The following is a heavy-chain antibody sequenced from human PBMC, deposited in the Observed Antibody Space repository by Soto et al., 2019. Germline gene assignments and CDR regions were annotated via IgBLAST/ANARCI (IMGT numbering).Heavy chain of an antibody. CDR3: ARGQDGYNFLYAPS. D-gene: IGHD1-1*01. J-gene: IGHJ4*02. Sequence: LRLSCAASGFTVRNNYMSWVRQAPGKGMEWVSVIYSGGATYYAGSVKGRFSISRDNSKNTVYLQMNSLRAEDTAVYYCARGQDGYNFLYAPSWGKGNLVIVSS. CDR2: IYSGGAT. CDR1: GFTVRNNY. V-gene: IGHV3-53*01.